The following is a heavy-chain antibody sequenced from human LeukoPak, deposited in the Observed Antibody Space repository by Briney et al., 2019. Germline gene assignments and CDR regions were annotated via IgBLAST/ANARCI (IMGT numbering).Heavy chain of an antibody. Sequence: ASVKVSCKASGYTFTSYDISWVRQAPGQGLGWMGRIIPILGIANYAQKFQGRVMITADKSTSTAYMELSSLRSEDTAVYYCAREISSGWILDYWGQGTLVTVSS. D-gene: IGHD6-19*01. CDR2: IIPILGIA. CDR3: AREISSGWILDY. J-gene: IGHJ4*02. V-gene: IGHV1-69*04. CDR1: GYTFTSYD.